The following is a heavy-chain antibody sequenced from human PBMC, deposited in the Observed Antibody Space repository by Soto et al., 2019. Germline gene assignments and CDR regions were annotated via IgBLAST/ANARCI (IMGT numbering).Heavy chain of an antibody. CDR1: GSALNSGNYY. CDR3: ARLRIATNNYKWFDH. Sequence: TLSLTCSVSGSALNSGNYYWSWIRQVPGKGLEWIGHMYVTGAVDYNPSLRDRITISQDTSERQFSLNLRLVTAADTAVYYCARLRIATNNYKWFDHWGQGPLVTVSS. J-gene: IGHJ5*02. CDR2: MYVTGAV. D-gene: IGHD2-21*01. V-gene: IGHV4-31*03.